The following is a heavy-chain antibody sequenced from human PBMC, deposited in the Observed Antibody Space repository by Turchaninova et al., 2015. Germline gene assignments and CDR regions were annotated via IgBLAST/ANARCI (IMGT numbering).Heavy chain of an antibody. D-gene: IGHD5-12*01. Sequence: QMQVVQSGPEVRKPGTSVKVSCKASGSTFADSAVQWVRQARGQRLGGVGGVVVGSGKTTYAPRFQRRVTITRDTSIGTAYMDLRSLTSEDTAIYYCAIGVVATGSHWGQGTLVTVSS. V-gene: IGHV1-58*01. CDR1: GSTFADSA. CDR2: VVVGSGKT. CDR3: AIGVVATGSH. J-gene: IGHJ4*02.